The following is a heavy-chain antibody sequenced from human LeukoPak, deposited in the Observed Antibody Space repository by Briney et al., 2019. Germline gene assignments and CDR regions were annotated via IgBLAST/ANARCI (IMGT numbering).Heavy chain of an antibody. CDR1: GFTVSSNY. CDR3: AREGRRLLEWLFPYYYGMDV. D-gene: IGHD3-3*01. J-gene: IGHJ6*02. Sequence: GGSLRLSCAASGFTVSSNYMSWVRQAPGKGLEWVSVIYSGGSTYYADSVKGRFTISSDNSKNTLYLQMNSLRAEDTAVYYCAREGRRLLEWLFPYYYGMDVWGQGTTVTVSS. CDR2: IYSGGST. V-gene: IGHV3-66*01.